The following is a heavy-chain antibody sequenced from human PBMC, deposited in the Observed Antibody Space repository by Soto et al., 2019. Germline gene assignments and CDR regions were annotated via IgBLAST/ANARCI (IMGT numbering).Heavy chain of an antibody. CDR1: GYTFTSYA. CDR2: INAGNGNT. CDR3: ARESRVCSSTSCYRGFWFDP. Sequence: ASVKVSGKASGYTFTSYAMHWVRQAPGQRLEWMGWINAGNGNTKYSQKFQGRVTITRDTSASTAYMELSSLRSEDTPVYYCARESRVCSSTSCYRGFWFDPWGQGTLVTVSS. D-gene: IGHD2-2*02. V-gene: IGHV1-3*01. J-gene: IGHJ5*02.